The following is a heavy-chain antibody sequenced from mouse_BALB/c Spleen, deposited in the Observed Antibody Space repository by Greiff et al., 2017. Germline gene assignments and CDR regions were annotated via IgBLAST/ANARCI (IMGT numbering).Heavy chain of an antibody. CDR1: GYTFTSYY. V-gene: IGHV1S81*02. CDR2: INPSNGGT. D-gene: IGHD2-4*01. CDR3: TRGLRNAMDY. Sequence: QVHVKQSGAELVKPGASVKLSCKASGYTFTSYYMYWVKQRPGQGLEWIGEINPSNGGTNFNEKFKSKATLTVDKSSSTAYMQLSSLTSEDSAVYYCTRGLRNAMDYWGQGTSVTVSS. J-gene: IGHJ4*01.